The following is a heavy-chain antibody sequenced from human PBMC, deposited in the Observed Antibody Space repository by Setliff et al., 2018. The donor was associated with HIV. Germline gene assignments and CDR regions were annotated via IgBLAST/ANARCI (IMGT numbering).Heavy chain of an antibody. D-gene: IGHD3-3*01. CDR3: AKDSARIDFWSGEYIDNHYGMDV. J-gene: IGHJ6*02. V-gene: IGHV3-30*04. CDR1: GFTFSSYA. Sequence: PGGSLRLSCAASGFTFSSYAMHWVRQAPGKGLEWVAVISYDGSNKYYADSVKGRFTISRSDSRNTVHLQMNSLRREDTAMYYCAKDSARIDFWSGEYIDNHYGMDVWGQGTTVTVSS. CDR2: ISYDGSNK.